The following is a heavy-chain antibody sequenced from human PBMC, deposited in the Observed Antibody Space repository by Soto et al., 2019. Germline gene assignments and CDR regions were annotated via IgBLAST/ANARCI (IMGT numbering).Heavy chain of an antibody. Sequence: EVQLVESGGGLVQPGGSLRLSCAASGFTFSSSSMNWVRQAPGKGLEWLSDISGRSNSKYYADSVKGRFTISRDNAKNALYLQMSSLRDEDTAVYYCARAGASDAFDIWCQGTMVTVSS. J-gene: IGHJ3*02. V-gene: IGHV3-48*02. CDR1: GFTFSSSS. D-gene: IGHD1-26*01. CDR2: ISGRSNSK. CDR3: ARAGASDAFDI.